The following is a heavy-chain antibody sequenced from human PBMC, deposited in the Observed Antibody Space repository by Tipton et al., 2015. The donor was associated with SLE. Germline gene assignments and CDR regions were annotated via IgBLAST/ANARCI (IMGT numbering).Heavy chain of an antibody. Sequence: TLSLTCTVSGGSINNSPYSWAWIRQPPGKGLEWVGTVSFTGNTDYSPSHKSRVSISVATSKNQFSLNLTSVTAADTAIYYCARLTRGHYDIRTLYFDDWGQGTLVTVSS. D-gene: IGHD3/OR15-3a*01. J-gene: IGHJ4*02. CDR3: ARLTRGHYDIRTLYFDD. CDR1: GGSINNSPYS. CDR2: VSFTGNT. V-gene: IGHV4-39*01.